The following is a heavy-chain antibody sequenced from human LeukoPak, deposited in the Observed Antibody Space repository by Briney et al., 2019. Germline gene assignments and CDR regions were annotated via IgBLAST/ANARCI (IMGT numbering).Heavy chain of an antibody. CDR3: ARHLVRGVIIPYLDY. Sequence: SETLSLSCTVSGGSISSYYWSWIRQPPGKGLEWIGYIYYSGSTNYNPSLKSRVTISVDTSKNQFSLKLSSVTAADTAVYYCARHLVRGVIIPYLDYWGQGTLVTVSS. CDR2: IYYSGST. J-gene: IGHJ4*02. CDR1: GGSISSYY. V-gene: IGHV4-59*08. D-gene: IGHD3-10*01.